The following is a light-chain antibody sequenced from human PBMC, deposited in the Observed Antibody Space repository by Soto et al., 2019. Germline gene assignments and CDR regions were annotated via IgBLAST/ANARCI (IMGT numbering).Light chain of an antibody. CDR2: DAT. CDR3: QQYNNWPPRS. CDR1: QSISNN. J-gene: IGKJ2*04. V-gene: IGKV3-15*01. Sequence: EIVMTQSPATLSVSPGERATLSCRASQSISNNLAWYQQKPGQAPRLLLHDATTRATGIPARFSGSGFGTEFTLTISSLQSEDFAVYYCQQYNNWPPRSFGQGTKVDIK.